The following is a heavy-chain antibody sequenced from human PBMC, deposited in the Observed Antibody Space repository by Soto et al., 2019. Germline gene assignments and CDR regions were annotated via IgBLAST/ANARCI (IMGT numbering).Heavy chain of an antibody. CDR2: ISGSGGST. Sequence: EVQLLESGGGLVQPGGSLRISCAASGFTFSSYAMSWVRQAPGKGLEWVSAISGSGGSTYYADSVKGRFTISRDNSKNTLYLQMNSLRAEDTAVYYCAKVTGVAGTTDDFDYWGQGTLVTVSS. CDR3: AKVTGVAGTTDDFDY. CDR1: GFTFSSYA. V-gene: IGHV3-23*01. D-gene: IGHD6-19*01. J-gene: IGHJ4*02.